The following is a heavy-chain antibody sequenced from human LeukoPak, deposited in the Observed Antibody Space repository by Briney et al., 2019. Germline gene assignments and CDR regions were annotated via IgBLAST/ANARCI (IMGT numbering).Heavy chain of an antibody. CDR3: ARHVGHTALDY. D-gene: IGHD5-18*01. CDR1: GGSFSGYY. CDR2: LYYSGST. J-gene: IGHJ4*02. V-gene: IGHV4-59*08. Sequence: SETLSLTCAVYGGSFSGYYWSWIRQPPGKGLEWIGSLYYSGSTYYNPSLKSRDNISVDTSNNQISLRLSSLTGADTAVYYCARHVGHTALDYWGQGTQVTVSS.